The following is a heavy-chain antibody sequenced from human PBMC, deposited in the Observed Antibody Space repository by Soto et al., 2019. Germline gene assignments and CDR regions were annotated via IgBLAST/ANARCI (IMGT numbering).Heavy chain of an antibody. V-gene: IGHV4-4*02. D-gene: IGHD2-21*02. J-gene: IGHJ4*02. CDR1: GDSISSDKW. Sequence: QVQLQESGPGLVKPSGTLSLTCAVSGDSISSDKWWSWVRQPPGKGLEWMGEIHHSGRTNYNPSLKSRVTLLVEKSKNQVSLELSSMTAADTAGYYCARGGDWQFDYWGQGTLVTVSS. CDR3: ARGGDWQFDY. CDR2: IHHSGRT.